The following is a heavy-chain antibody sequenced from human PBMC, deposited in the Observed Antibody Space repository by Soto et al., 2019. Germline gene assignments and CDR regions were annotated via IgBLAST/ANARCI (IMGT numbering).Heavy chain of an antibody. Sequence: SVKVSCKASGGTFSSYAISWVRQAPGQGLEWMGGIIPIFGTANYAQKFQGRVTITADESTSTAYMELSSLRSEDTAVYYCARRRLGIAAAAGYYYGMDVWGQGTTVTVSS. CDR3: ARRRLGIAAAAGYYYGMDV. V-gene: IGHV1-69*13. CDR1: GGTFSSYA. J-gene: IGHJ6*02. D-gene: IGHD6-13*01. CDR2: IIPIFGTA.